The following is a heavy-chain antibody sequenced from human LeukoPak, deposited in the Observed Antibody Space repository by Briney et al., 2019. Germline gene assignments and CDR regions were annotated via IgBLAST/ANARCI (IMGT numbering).Heavy chain of an antibody. Sequence: GGSLRLSCAASGFTFSNYAMSWVRQAPGKGLEWVSGISGSGGSTYYADSVKGRFTISRDNSKNTLYLQMNSLRAEDTAVYYCAKDRYYDSSFFDYWGQGTLVTVSS. CDR3: AKDRYYDSSFFDY. V-gene: IGHV3-23*01. J-gene: IGHJ4*02. CDR1: GFTFSNYA. D-gene: IGHD3-22*01. CDR2: ISGSGGST.